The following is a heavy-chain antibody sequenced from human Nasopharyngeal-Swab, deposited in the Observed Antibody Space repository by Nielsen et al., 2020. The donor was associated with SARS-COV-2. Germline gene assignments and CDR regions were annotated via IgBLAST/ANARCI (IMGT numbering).Heavy chain of an antibody. D-gene: IGHD3-3*01. CDR3: ARDSPITIFGVVITAPVDY. Sequence: VRQMPGKGMAWVSYISGSSGTINYVDSVKGRFTISRDNAKNSLYLQMNSLRAEDTAVYYCARDSPITIFGVVITAPVDYWGQGTLVTVSS. J-gene: IGHJ4*02. CDR2: ISGSSGTI. V-gene: IGHV3-48*01.